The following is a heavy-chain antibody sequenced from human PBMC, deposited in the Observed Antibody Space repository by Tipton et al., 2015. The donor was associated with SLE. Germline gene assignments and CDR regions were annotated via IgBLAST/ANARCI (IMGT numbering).Heavy chain of an antibody. V-gene: IGHV4-39*07. Sequence: TLSLTCTVSGDTIDGNTYFWDWIRQPPGKGLMLIGSISYSGATSYNPSLKSRVTISVDTSKNHFSLSLISVTVADTAVYYCARLTPWGYDYWGPGMLVTVSS. CDR3: ARLTPWGYDY. CDR1: GDTIDGNTYF. CDR2: ISYSGAT. J-gene: IGHJ4*02. D-gene: IGHD7-27*01.